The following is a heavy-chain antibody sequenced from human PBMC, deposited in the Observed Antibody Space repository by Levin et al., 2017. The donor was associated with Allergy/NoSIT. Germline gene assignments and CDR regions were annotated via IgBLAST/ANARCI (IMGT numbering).Heavy chain of an antibody. J-gene: IGHJ4*02. CDR2: ISGSGGST. CDR1: GFTFSSYA. Sequence: GSLRLSCAASGFTFSSYAMSWVRQAPGKGLEWVSAISGSGGSTYYADSVKGRFTISRDNSKNTLYLQMNSLRAEDTAVYYCAKGGGPYYYDSSGYFDYWGQGTLVTVSS. V-gene: IGHV3-23*01. CDR3: AKGGGPYYYDSSGYFDY. D-gene: IGHD3-22*01.